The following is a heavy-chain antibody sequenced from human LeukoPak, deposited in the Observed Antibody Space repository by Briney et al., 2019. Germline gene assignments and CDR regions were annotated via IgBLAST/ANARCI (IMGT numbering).Heavy chain of an antibody. CDR1: GGTFSSYA. Sequence: SVKVSCKASGGTFSSYAISWVRQAPGQGLEWMGGIIPIFGTANYAQKFQGRVTITADESTSTAYMELSSLRSEDTAVYYCASSGSEYKEYYYDSSAPYYFDYWGQGTLVTASS. J-gene: IGHJ4*02. D-gene: IGHD3-22*01. V-gene: IGHV1-69*13. CDR3: ASSGSEYKEYYYDSSAPYYFDY. CDR2: IIPIFGTA.